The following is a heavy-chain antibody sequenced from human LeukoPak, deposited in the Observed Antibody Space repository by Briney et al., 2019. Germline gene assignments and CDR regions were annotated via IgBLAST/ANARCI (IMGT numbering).Heavy chain of an antibody. V-gene: IGHV3-48*03. CDR1: GFTLSSYE. CDR2: ISSSGSTI. D-gene: IGHD3-9*01. J-gene: IGHJ4*02. Sequence: GGSLRLSCAASGFTLSSYEMNWVRQAPGKGLEWVSYISSSGSTIYYADSVKGRFTISRDNAKNSLYLQMNSLRAEDTAVYYCAVDGDGFDYWGQGTLVTVSS. CDR3: AVDGDGFDY.